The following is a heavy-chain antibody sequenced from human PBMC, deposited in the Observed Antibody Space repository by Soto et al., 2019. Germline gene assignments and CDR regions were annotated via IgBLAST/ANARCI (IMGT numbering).Heavy chain of an antibody. V-gene: IGHV3-48*02. CDR2: ISSSSSTI. CDR1: GFTFSSYS. Sequence: EVQLVESGGGLVQPGGSLRLSCAASGFTFSSYSMNWVRQAPGKGLEWVSYISSSSSTIYYADSVKGRFTISRDNAKNSLYLQINSLRDEDTAVYYCPRDSGTMVRGALDYWAREPWSPSPQ. J-gene: IGHJ4*02. CDR3: PRDSGTMVRGALDY. D-gene: IGHD3-10*01.